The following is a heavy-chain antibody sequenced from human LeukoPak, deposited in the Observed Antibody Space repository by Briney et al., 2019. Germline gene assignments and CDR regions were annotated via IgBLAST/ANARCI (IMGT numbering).Heavy chain of an antibody. D-gene: IGHD1/OR15-1a*01. Sequence: GGSLRLSCEASGFSFDEYTMHWVRQAPGKGLEWVSLIGYDGDTIYYADSVRGRFTVSRDNSKNSLFLQMSSLRTDDTGFYYCAKDGHYCTATTCYSSWFDPWGQGTLVTVSS. CDR2: IGYDGDTI. CDR3: AKDGHYCTATTCYSSWFDP. CDR1: GFSFDEYT. V-gene: IGHV3-43*01. J-gene: IGHJ5*02.